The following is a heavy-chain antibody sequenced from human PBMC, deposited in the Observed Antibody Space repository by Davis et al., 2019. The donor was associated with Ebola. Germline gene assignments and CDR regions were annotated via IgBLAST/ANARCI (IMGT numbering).Heavy chain of an antibody. D-gene: IGHD3-22*01. CDR1: GFTFSSHW. CDR2: IKEDGSEI. J-gene: IGHJ4*02. Sequence: PGGSLRLSCAASGFTFSSHWMSWVRQAPGKGLEWVANIKEDGSEIYNVDSVKGRFSISRDNAKNSLYLRMNSLRAEDTAVYYCARGAYFYDSSGYFSFDYWGQGTLVTVSS. V-gene: IGHV3-7*01. CDR3: ARGAYFYDSSGYFSFDY.